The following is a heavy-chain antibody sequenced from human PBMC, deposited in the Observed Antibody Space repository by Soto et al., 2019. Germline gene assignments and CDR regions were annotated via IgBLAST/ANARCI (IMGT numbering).Heavy chain of an antibody. CDR3: TTDAYGDHDVNDY. Sequence: PGGSLRLSCAASGFTFSIAWMNWVRQAPGKGLEWVGRIKSKTDGGTTDYAAPVKGRFTISRDDSKNTLYLQMNSLKTEDTAVYYCTTDAYGDHDVNDYWGQGTLVTVSS. V-gene: IGHV3-15*07. J-gene: IGHJ4*02. D-gene: IGHD4-17*01. CDR2: IKSKTDGGTT. CDR1: GFTFSIAW.